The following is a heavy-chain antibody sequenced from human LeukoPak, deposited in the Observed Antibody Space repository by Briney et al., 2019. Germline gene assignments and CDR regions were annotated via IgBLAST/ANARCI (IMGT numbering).Heavy chain of an antibody. V-gene: IGHV4-39*01. J-gene: IGHJ6*03. CDR3: AGPNYYYMDV. CDR2: IYYSGST. Sequence: SETLSLTCTVSGGSISGGSSYWGWIRQPPGKGLEWIGSIYYSGSTYYNPSLKSRVTISVDTSKNQFSLKLSSVTAADTAVYYCAGPNYYYMDVWGKGTTVTVSS. CDR1: GGSISGGSSY.